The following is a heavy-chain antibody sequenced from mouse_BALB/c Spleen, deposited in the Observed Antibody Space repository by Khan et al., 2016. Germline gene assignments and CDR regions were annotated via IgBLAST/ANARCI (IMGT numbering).Heavy chain of an antibody. J-gene: IGHJ2*01. CDR3: ARNWAVDY. CDR1: GYTFSSYW. D-gene: IGHD4-1*01. CDR2: ILPGSGST. Sequence: QVQLQQSGAELMKPGVSVKISCRATGYTFSSYWIEWIKQRPGHGLEWIGQILPGSGSTHYNENFKGKATFTADTSSNTVYMQLSSLTSEDSAVYYCARNWAVDYWGQGTTLTVSS. V-gene: IGHV1-9*01.